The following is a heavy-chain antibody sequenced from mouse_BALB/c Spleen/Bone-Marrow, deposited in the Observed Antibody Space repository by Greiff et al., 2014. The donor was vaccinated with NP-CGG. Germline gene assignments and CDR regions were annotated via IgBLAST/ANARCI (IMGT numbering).Heavy chain of an antibody. D-gene: IGHD1-1*01. J-gene: IGHJ4*01. V-gene: IGHV5-17*02. Sequence: VKVEESGGGLVQPGGSRKLSCAASGFTFSSFGMHWVRQAPEKGLEWVAYISSGSSTIYYADTVKGRFTISRDNPKNTLFLQMTSLRSEDTAMYYCARSGIGYYYGSNSYAMDYWGQGTSVTVSS. CDR1: GFTFSSFG. CDR2: ISSGSSTI. CDR3: ARSGIGYYYGSNSYAMDY.